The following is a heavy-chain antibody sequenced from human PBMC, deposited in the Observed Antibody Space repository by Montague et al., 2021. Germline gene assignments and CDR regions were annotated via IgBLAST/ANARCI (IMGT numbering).Heavy chain of an antibody. V-gene: IGHV4-34*01. CDR1: GGSLSGYY. D-gene: IGHD3-16*01. CDR3: ASRGSGALDV. J-gene: IGHJ6*02. CDR2: INHSGHT. Sequence: SETLSLTSAVYGGSLSGYYWNWIRQPPGKGLEWIGEINHSGHTNYNPSLKSRVTISVETSRNHLSLKLTSVTAADTAVYYCASRGSGALDVWGQGTTVTISS.